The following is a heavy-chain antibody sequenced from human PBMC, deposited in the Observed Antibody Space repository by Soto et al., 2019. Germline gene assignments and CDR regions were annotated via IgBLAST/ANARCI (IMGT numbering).Heavy chain of an antibody. V-gene: IGHV3-23*01. CDR3: AKAGDPQEHYYYMDV. Sequence: GGSLRLSCAASGFTFSSYAMSWVRQAPGKGLEWVSAISGSGGSTYYADSVQGRFTISRDNSKNTLYLQMNSLRAEDTAVYSCAKAGDPQEHYYYMDVWGKGTTVTVSS. D-gene: IGHD2-21*02. CDR2: ISGSGGST. J-gene: IGHJ6*03. CDR1: GFTFSSYA.